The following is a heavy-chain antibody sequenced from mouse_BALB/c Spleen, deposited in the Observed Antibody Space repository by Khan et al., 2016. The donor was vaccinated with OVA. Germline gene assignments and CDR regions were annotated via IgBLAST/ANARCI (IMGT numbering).Heavy chain of an antibody. CDR2: VSYSGST. J-gene: IGHJ2*01. CDR1: GYSITSGYG. CDR3: ARTARIKY. V-gene: IGHV3-2*02. D-gene: IGHD1-2*01. Sequence: EVQLQESGPGLVKPSQSLSLTCTVTGYSITSGYGWNWIRQFPGNKLEWMGYVSYSGSTNYNPSPKSRISITRDTSKNQFFLQLNSVTTEDTATYYCARTARIKYWGQGTTLTVSS.